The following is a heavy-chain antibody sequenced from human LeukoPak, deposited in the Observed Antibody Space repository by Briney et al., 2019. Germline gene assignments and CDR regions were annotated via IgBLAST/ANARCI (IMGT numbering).Heavy chain of an antibody. CDR2: IVVGSGNT. J-gene: IGHJ4*02. Sequence: VASVKVSCKASGFTFTSSAVQWVRQARGQRLEWIGWIVVGSGNTNYAQKFQEGVTITRDMSTSTAYMELSSLRSEDTAVYYCAADPGHYGDYDFDYWGQGTLVTVSS. D-gene: IGHD4-17*01. CDR1: GFTFTSSA. CDR3: AADPGHYGDYDFDY. V-gene: IGHV1-58*01.